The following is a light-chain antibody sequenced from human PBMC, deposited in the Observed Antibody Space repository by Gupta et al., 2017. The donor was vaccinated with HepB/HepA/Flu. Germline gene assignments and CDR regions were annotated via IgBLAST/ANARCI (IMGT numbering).Light chain of an antibody. V-gene: IGLV3-19*01. CDR2: GKN. J-gene: IGLJ3*02. CDR1: SLRSYY. CDR3: NSRDSSGNHHWV. Sequence: SSELTQDPAVSVALGQTVRITCQGDSLRSYYASWYQQKPGQAPVLVIYGKNNRPSGIPDRFSGSSSGNTASLTITGAQAEEEAAYYCNSRDSSGNHHWVFGGGTKLTVL.